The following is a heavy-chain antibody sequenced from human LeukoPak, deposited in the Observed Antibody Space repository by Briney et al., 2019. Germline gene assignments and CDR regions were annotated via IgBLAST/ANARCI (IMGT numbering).Heavy chain of an antibody. Sequence: PGGSLRLSCAASGFTFSIYWMSWVRQAPGKGLEWVANIKQDGSERYYVDSVKGRFTIPRDNAKNSLYLQMNSLRAEDTAVYYCARGPSGGNGFSYWGQGTLVTVSS. J-gene: IGHJ4*02. CDR1: GFTFSIYW. D-gene: IGHD2-15*01. CDR3: ARGPSGGNGFSY. CDR2: IKQDGSER. V-gene: IGHV3-7*04.